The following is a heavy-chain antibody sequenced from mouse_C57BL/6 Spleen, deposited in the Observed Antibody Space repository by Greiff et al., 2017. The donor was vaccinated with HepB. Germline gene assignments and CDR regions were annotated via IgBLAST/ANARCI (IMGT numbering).Heavy chain of an antibody. J-gene: IGHJ2*01. CDR3: ARASYDYDFDY. V-gene: IGHV5-4*03. CDR1: GFTFSSYA. D-gene: IGHD2-4*01. Sequence: EVKLMESGGGLVKPGGSLKLSCAASGFTFSSYAMSWVRQTPEKRLEWVATISDGGSYTYYPDNVKGRFTISRDNAKNNLYLQMSHLKSEDTAMYYCARASYDYDFDYWGQGTTLTVSS. CDR2: ISDGGSYT.